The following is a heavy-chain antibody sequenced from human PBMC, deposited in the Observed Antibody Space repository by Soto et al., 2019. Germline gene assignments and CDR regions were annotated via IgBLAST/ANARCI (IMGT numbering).Heavy chain of an antibody. Sequence: GGSLRLSCAASGFTFSSYGMHWVRQAPGKGLEWVAVISYDGSNKYYADSVKGRFTISRDNSKNTLYLQMNSLRAEDTAVYYCAKTGYCSSTSCYLGAFDIWGQGTMVTVSS. CDR2: ISYDGSNK. J-gene: IGHJ3*02. CDR1: GFTFSSYG. CDR3: AKTGYCSSTSCYLGAFDI. V-gene: IGHV3-30*18. D-gene: IGHD2-2*01.